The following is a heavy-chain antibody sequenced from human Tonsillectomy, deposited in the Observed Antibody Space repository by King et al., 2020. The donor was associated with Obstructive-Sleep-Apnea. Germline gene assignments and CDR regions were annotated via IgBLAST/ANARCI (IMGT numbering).Heavy chain of an antibody. CDR2: INPNSGGT. Sequence: VQLVESGAEVKKPGASVKVSCKASGYTFTGYYIHWVRQAPGQGLEWMGGINPNSGGTKDAQEFQGRVTMTSDTPISTAYKELSRLRSDDNAVYYCARGYMLTGYYIAEYFQHWGQGTLVTVSS. V-gene: IGHV1-2*02. CDR1: GYTFTGYY. D-gene: IGHD3-9*01. CDR3: ARGYMLTGYYIAEYFQH. J-gene: IGHJ1*01.